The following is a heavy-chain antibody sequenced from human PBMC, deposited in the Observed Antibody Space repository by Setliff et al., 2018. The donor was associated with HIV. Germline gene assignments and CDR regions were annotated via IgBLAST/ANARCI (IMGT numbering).Heavy chain of an antibody. Sequence: PGRSLRLSCAASGFTFSNYGMHWVRQAPGKGLEWVAVIWYDANNKYYADSVKGRFTISRDNSKNTLYLQMNNLRAEDTAVYYCVRDYMWAFDYWGQGALVTVSS. J-gene: IGHJ4*02. CDR1: GFTFSNYG. CDR2: IWYDANNK. CDR3: VRDYMWAFDY. V-gene: IGHV3-33*01. D-gene: IGHD1-26*01.